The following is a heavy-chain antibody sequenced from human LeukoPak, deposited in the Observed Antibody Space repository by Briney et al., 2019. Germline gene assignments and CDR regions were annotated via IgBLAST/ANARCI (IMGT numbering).Heavy chain of an antibody. D-gene: IGHD5-12*01. CDR3: VRPSNSGYEY. CDR2: IYPFDSDT. CDR1: GYTFSTNW. V-gene: IGHV5-51*01. Sequence: PGEPLRISCKASGYTFSTNWIGWVRQMPGKGLEWMGIIYPFDSDTKYSPSFQGQVTISADKSFSTIYLQWGSLKASDSAIYYCVRPSNSGYEYWGQGALVTVSS. J-gene: IGHJ4*02.